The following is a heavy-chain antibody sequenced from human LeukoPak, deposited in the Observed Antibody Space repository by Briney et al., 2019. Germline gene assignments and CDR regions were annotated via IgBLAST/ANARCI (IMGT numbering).Heavy chain of an antibody. J-gene: IGHJ6*02. CDR1: GYTFTDYY. CDR2: INPNSGGT. D-gene: IGHD2-2*01. CDR3: TRDHCTSINCYEYNYYGMDV. Sequence: SVKVSCKASGYTFTDYYLHWVRQAPGQGLDLIGWINPNSGGTESAEKFQGRVTMTRDKSISIAYMELSRLRSDDTAVYYCTRDHCTSINCYEYNYYGMDVWGQGTTVTVSS. V-gene: IGHV1-2*02.